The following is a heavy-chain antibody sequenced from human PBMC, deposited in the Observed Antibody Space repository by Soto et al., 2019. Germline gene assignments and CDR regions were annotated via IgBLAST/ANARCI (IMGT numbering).Heavy chain of an antibody. Sequence: QVQLVQSGAEVKKPGSSVKVSCKASGGTFSSYAISWVRQAPGQGLEWMGGIIPIFGTANYAQKFQGRVKISADAFTSPPYMALSSLRSEDTALYYCAVDIVVVPAARIVDYYYYGMDVWGQGTKVTVSS. CDR1: GGTFSSYA. J-gene: IGHJ6*01. D-gene: IGHD2-2*01. V-gene: IGHV1-69*01. CDR2: IIPIFGTA. CDR3: AVDIVVVPAARIVDYYYYGMDV.